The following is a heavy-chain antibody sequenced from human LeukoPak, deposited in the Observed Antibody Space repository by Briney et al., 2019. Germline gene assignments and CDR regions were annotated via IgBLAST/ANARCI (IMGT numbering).Heavy chain of an antibody. Sequence: ASVKVSCKASGYTFTGYYMHWVRQAPGQGLEWMGWINPNSGGTNYAQKLQGRVTMTTDTSTSTAYMELRSLRSDDTAVYYCARDLEDIVVVPAVPFDYWGQGTLVTVSS. D-gene: IGHD2-2*01. CDR3: ARDLEDIVVVPAVPFDY. J-gene: IGHJ4*02. CDR1: GYTFTGYY. CDR2: INPNSGGT. V-gene: IGHV1-2*02.